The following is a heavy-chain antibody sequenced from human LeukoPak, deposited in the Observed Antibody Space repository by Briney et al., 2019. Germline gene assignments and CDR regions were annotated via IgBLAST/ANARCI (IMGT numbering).Heavy chain of an antibody. J-gene: IGHJ4*02. CDR2: ISSSGSTI. CDR1: GFTFSSYE. V-gene: IGHV3-48*03. CDR3: ASYEAAAGIFDY. D-gene: IGHD6-13*01. Sequence: GGSLRLSCAASGFTFSSYEMNWVRQAPGKGLEWVSYISSSGSTIYYADSVKGRFTISRDNAKNSLYLQMNSLRAEDTAVYYCASYEAAAGIFDYWGQGTLVTVSS.